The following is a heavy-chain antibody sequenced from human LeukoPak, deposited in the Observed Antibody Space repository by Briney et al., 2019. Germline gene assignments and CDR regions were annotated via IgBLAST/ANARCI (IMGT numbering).Heavy chain of an antibody. CDR2: ISAYNGNT. CDR1: GYTFTSYG. Sequence: ASVKVSCKASGYTFTSYGISWVRQAPGQGLEWMGWISAYNGNTNYAQKLQGRVTMTTDTSTSTAYMELRSQRSDDTAVYYCARDKGKKLRFLEWFPFDPWGQGTLVTVSS. V-gene: IGHV1-18*01. D-gene: IGHD3-3*01. J-gene: IGHJ5*02. CDR3: ARDKGKKLRFLEWFPFDP.